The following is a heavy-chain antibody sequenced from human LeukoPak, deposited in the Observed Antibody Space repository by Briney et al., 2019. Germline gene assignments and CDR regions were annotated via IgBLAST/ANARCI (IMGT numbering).Heavy chain of an antibody. V-gene: IGHV4-59*12. CDR3: ARGGSLGVVDY. J-gene: IGHJ4*02. Sequence: SETLSLTCTVSGGSISSYYWSWIRQPPGKGLEWIGYIFNSGSTNYNPSLESRVTISVDTSQNQFPLKLNSVTAADTAVYYCARGGSLGVVDYWGQGTLVTVSS. CDR1: GGSISSYY. CDR2: IFNSGST. D-gene: IGHD1-26*01.